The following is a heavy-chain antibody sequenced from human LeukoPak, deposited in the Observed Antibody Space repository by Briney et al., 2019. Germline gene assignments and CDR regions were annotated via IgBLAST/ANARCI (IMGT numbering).Heavy chain of an antibody. V-gene: IGHV3-7*01. CDR1: GFTFSSYW. J-gene: IGHJ5*02. CDR3: ARDLEYDFWSGYLSDYNWFDP. D-gene: IGHD3-3*01. Sequence: GGSLRLSCAASGFTFSSYWMSWVRQAPGKGLEWVANIKQDGSEKYYVDSVKGRFTISRDNAKNSLYLQMNSLRAEDTAVYYCARDLEYDFWSGYLSDYNWFDPWGQGTLVTVSS. CDR2: IKQDGSEK.